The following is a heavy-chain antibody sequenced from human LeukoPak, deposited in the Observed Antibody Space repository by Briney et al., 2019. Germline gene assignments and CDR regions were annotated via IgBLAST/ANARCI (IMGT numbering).Heavy chain of an antibody. CDR2: INSDGSWT. CDR3: VSFYETY. CDR1: GLTFSSHW. D-gene: IGHD2/OR15-2a*01. J-gene: IGHJ4*02. Sequence: GGSLRLSCAASGLTFSSHWMHWVRQAPGKGLVWVSHINSDGSWTSYADSVKGRFTISKDNAKNTVYLQMNSLRAKDTAVYYCVSFYETYWGRGTLVTVSS. V-gene: IGHV3-74*01.